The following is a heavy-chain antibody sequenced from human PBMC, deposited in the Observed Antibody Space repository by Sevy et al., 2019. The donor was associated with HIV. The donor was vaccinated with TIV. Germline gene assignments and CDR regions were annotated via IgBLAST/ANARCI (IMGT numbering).Heavy chain of an antibody. CDR2: ISAYTGDT. Sequence: ASVKVSCKTSGYSFNMYGISWVRQATGQGLEWMGWISAYTGDTDYRQMFRGRVTMTTDASTNTAYMELRRLTPDDTAMYYCARHRPQGVVMIPGSGYHYGADFWGQGTMVTVSS. CDR3: ARHRPQGVVMIPGSGYHYGADF. V-gene: IGHV1-18*01. CDR1: GYSFNMYG. J-gene: IGHJ6*02. D-gene: IGHD3-3*01.